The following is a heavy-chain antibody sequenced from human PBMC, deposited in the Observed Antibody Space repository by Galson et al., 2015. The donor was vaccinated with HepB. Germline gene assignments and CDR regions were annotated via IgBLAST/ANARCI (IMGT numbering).Heavy chain of an antibody. CDR1: GDSVSTNSAA. V-gene: IGHV6-1*01. J-gene: IGHJ3*01. D-gene: IGHD6-19*01. Sequence: CAISGDSVSTNSAAWNWIRQSPSRGLEWLGRTYYRSKWYSDYAESVTSRIIINADTSKNQFSLQLNSVSPEDTAMYYCARGGRSIAVPGSGGSFDFWGQGTMVTVSS. CDR3: ARGGRSIAVPGSGGSFDF. CDR2: TYYRSKWYS.